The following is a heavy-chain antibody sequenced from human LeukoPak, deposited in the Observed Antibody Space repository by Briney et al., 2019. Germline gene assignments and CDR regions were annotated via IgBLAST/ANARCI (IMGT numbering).Heavy chain of an antibody. J-gene: IGHJ4*02. D-gene: IGHD3-22*01. CDR2: ISGYNGNT. Sequence: ASVKVSCKASGYTXTSYGITWVRQAPGQGLEWMGCISGYNGNTNYAQKCQGRVTMTTDTSTSTAYMELRSLRSDDTAVYFCASDTYDSSGYYYFDYWGQGTLVTVSP. V-gene: IGHV1-18*01. CDR3: ASDTYDSSGYYYFDY. CDR1: GYTXTSYG.